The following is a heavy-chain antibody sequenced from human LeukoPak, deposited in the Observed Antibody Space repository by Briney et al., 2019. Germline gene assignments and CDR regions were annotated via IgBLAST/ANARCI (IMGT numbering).Heavy chain of an antibody. D-gene: IGHD3-22*01. Sequence: PSETLSLTCAVYGGSFSGYYWSWIRQPPGKGLEWIGEINHSGSTSYNPSLKSRVTISVDTSKNQFSLKLSSVTAADTAVYYCARDLYDSSGYPRSLGYWGQGTLVTVSS. J-gene: IGHJ4*02. CDR3: ARDLYDSSGYPRSLGY. V-gene: IGHV4-34*01. CDR1: GGSFSGYY. CDR2: INHSGST.